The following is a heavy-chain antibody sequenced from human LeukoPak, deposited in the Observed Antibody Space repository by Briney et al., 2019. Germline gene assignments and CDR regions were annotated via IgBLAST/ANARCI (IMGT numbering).Heavy chain of an antibody. Sequence: PSETLSLTCTVSGDSINSGNSHWTWIRQPPGKGLEWLGSVYDSWNIYYNPSLESRITMSVDTSKNQYSLELSSVIAADTAVYYCASYFVGNGGRGYWGQGALVTVSS. CDR1: GDSINSGNSH. CDR3: ASYFVGNGGRGY. V-gene: IGHV4-30-4*01. CDR2: VYDSWNI. J-gene: IGHJ4*02. D-gene: IGHD3-10*02.